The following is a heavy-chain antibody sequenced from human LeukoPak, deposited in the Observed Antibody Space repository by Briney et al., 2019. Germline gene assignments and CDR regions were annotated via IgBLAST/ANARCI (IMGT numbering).Heavy chain of an antibody. D-gene: IGHD6-13*01. CDR3: ARYEAYSNSWPYFDY. CDR2: ISAYNGNT. CDR1: GYTFTSYG. J-gene: IGHJ4*02. V-gene: IGHV1-18*01. Sequence: ASVKVSCKASGYTFTSYGISWVRQAPGQGLEWMGWISAYNGNTNYAQKLQGRVTMTTDTSTSTAYMELRSLRSDDTAVYYCARYEAYSNSWPYFDYWGQGTLVTVSS.